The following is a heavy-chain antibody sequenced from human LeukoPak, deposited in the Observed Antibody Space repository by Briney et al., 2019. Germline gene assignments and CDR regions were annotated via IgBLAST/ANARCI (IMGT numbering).Heavy chain of an antibody. D-gene: IGHD3-22*01. CDR2: INPSGGST. V-gene: IGHV1-46*01. J-gene: IGHJ4*02. CDR3: ARDVGDYYDSSGYDVLDY. Sequence: ASVKVSCKAPGYTFTSYYMHWVRQAPGQGLEWMGIINPSGGSTSYAQKFQGRVTMTRDTSTSTVYMELSSLRSEDTAVYYCARDVGDYYDSSGYDVLDYWGQGTLVTVSS. CDR1: GYTFTSYY.